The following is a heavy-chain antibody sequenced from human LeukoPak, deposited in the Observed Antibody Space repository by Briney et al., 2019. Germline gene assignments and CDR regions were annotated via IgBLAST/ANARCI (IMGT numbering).Heavy chain of an antibody. CDR3: AKSIAARRGFDY. CDR2: ISGSGGST. CDR1: GFTFSSYA. V-gene: IGHV3-23*01. J-gene: IGHJ4*02. Sequence: GGSLRLSCAASGFTFSSYAMSWVRQAPGKGLEWVSAISGSGGSTYYADSVKGRFTIFRDNSKNTLYLQMNSLRAEDTAVYYCAKSIAARRGFDYWGQGTLVTVSS. D-gene: IGHD6-6*01.